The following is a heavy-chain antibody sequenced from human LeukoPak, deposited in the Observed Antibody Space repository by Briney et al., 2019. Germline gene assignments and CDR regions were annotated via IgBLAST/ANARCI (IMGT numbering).Heavy chain of an antibody. CDR2: IIPIFGTA. V-gene: IGHV1-69*13. Sequence: SVKVSCKASGGTFSSYATSWVRQAPGQGLEWMGGIIPIFGTANYAQKFQGRVTITADESTSTAYMELSSLRSEDTAVYYCARHSSGYYTTYYYYGMDVWGQGTTVTVSS. D-gene: IGHD3-22*01. CDR1: GGTFSSYA. CDR3: ARHSSGYYTTYYYYGMDV. J-gene: IGHJ6*02.